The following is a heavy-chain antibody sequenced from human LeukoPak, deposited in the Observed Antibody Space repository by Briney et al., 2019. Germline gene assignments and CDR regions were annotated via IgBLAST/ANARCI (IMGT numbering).Heavy chain of an antibody. V-gene: IGHV4-59*11. CDR2: IYYSGST. D-gene: IGHD1-26*01. CDR3: ASSYSGSYYFDY. J-gene: IGHJ4*02. CDR1: GGSISSHY. Sequence: SETLSLTCTVSGGSISSHYWSWIRQPPGKGLEWIGYIYYSGSTNYNPSLKSRVTISVDTSKNQFSLKLSSVTAADTAVYYCASSYSGSYYFDYWGQGTLVTVSS.